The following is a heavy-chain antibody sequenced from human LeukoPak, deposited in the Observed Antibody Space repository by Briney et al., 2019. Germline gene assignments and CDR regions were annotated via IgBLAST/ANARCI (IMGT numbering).Heavy chain of an antibody. D-gene: IGHD7-27*01. CDR3: ARGLTGDLDY. V-gene: IGHV3-21*01. CDR1: GFTFSSYW. J-gene: IGHJ4*02. CDR2: ISSSSYI. Sequence: GGSLRLSCAASGFTFSSYWMSWVRQAPGKGLEWVSSISSSSYIYYADSVKGRFTISRDNAKNSLYLQMNSLRAEDTAVYYCARGLTGDLDYWGQGTLVTVSS.